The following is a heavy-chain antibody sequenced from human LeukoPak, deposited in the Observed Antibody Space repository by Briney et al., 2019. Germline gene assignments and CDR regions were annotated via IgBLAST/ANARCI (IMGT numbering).Heavy chain of an antibody. CDR2: ISAYNGNT. J-gene: IGHJ5*02. CDR1: RYTFTSYG. CDR3: ARGRNYDILTGYSNWFDP. V-gene: IGHV1-18*04. D-gene: IGHD3-9*01. Sequence: VASVKVSCKASRYTFTSYGLSWVRQTPGQGPEWMGWISAYNGNTNYAQKLQGRVTMTTDTSTSTAYMELRSLRSDDTAVYYCARGRNYDILTGYSNWFDPWGQGTLVTVSS.